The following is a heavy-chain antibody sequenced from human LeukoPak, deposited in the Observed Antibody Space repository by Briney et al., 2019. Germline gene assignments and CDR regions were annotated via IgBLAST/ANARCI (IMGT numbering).Heavy chain of an antibody. CDR2: VYYSGST. CDR1: GGSFSSSTYY. CDR3: ARQYYDSSGYYPWYFDY. J-gene: IGHJ4*02. D-gene: IGHD3-22*01. V-gene: IGHV4-39*01. Sequence: SETLSLTCSVSGGSFSSSTYYWGWIRQPPGKGLEWIGSVYYSGSTYYNQSLKSRVTISVDTSKNQFSLKLTSVTAADTAVYYCARQYYDSSGYYPWYFDYWGQGTLVTVPS.